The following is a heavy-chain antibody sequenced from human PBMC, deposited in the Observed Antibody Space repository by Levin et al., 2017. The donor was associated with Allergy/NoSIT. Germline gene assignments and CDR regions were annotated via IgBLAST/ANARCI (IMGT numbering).Heavy chain of an antibody. D-gene: IGHD3-3*01. CDR2: IKGDGSEK. CDR3: ARGLGTTTFGVAVVEVRDYYYGMDI. J-gene: IGHJ6*02. Sequence: GGSLRLSCSASGYTFSNYWMNWVRQAPGKGLEWVANIKGDGSEKNYVDSVKGRCTVSRDNAKNLVYLQMDSLTADDTAVYFCARGLGTTTFGVAVVEVRDYYYGMDIWGQGTTVIVSS. CDR1: GYTFSNYW. V-gene: IGHV3-7*01.